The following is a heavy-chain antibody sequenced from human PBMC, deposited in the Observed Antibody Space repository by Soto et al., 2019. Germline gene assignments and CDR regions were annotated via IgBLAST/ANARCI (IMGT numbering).Heavy chain of an antibody. J-gene: IGHJ5*02. CDR1: GDSVSSNSAA. Sequence: QVQLQQSGPGLVKPSQTLSLTCAISGDSVSSNSAAWNWIRQSPSRGLEWLGRTYYRSKRYNDYAVSVKSRITINPDTSKNQFSRQLNSVTPEDTAVYYCARGRSSIWYRGEGNWFDPWGQGTLVTVSS. CDR3: ARGRSSIWYRGEGNWFDP. V-gene: IGHV6-1*01. D-gene: IGHD6-13*01. CDR2: TYYRSKRYN.